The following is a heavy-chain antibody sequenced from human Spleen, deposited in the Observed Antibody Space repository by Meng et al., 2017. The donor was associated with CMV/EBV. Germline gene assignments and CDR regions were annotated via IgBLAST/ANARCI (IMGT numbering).Heavy chain of an antibody. CDR2: VNPDNGHT. CDR3: ARVSPSYCSSTSCHTGDLDYEVGWFDP. J-gene: IGHJ5*02. Sequence: ASVKVSCKASGYTFPNFDINWVRQAPGQGLEWMGWVNPDNGHTGYAQKFQGRVTITRDTSTSTVYMELSSLRSEDTAVYYCARVSPSYCSSTSCHTGDLDYEVGWFDPWGQGTLVTVSS. V-gene: IGHV1-8*03. D-gene: IGHD2-2*02. CDR1: GYTFPNFD.